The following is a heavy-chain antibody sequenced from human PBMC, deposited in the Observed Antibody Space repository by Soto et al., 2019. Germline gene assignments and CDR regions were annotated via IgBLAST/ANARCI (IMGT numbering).Heavy chain of an antibody. Sequence: GGSLRLSCAASGFSLSSYWMTWVRQAPGKGLEWVATIKQDGSEKHYVDSVKGRFTISRDKSTSTAYMELSSLRSEDTAVYYCARDRRRGVVPAVSGYYFDYWGQGTLVTVSS. V-gene: IGHV3-7*03. CDR1: GFSLSSYW. CDR2: IKQDGSEK. J-gene: IGHJ4*02. D-gene: IGHD2-2*01. CDR3: ARDRRRGVVPAVSGYYFDY.